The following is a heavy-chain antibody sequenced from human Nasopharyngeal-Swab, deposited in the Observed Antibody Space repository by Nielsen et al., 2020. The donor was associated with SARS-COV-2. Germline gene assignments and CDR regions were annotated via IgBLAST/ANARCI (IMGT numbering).Heavy chain of an antibody. V-gene: IGHV3-74*01. Sequence: IRQPPGTGLVWVSRINSDGSSTTYADSVKGRFTISRDNAKNTLYLQMNSLRAEDTAVYYCARVPSYYYDSSGYLVYWGQGTLVTVSS. D-gene: IGHD3-22*01. CDR2: INSDGSST. J-gene: IGHJ4*02. CDR3: ARVPSYYYDSSGYLVY.